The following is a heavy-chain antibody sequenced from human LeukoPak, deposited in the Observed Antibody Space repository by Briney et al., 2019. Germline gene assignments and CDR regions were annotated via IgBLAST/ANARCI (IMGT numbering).Heavy chain of an antibody. CDR2: IYYSGST. Sequence: PSETLSLTCTVSGGSISSGSYYWSWIRQPPGKGLEWIGYIYYSGSTNYNPSLKSRVTISVDTSKSQFSLKLSSVSAADTAVYYCARGAPVSYYFDSWGQGTLVTVSS. D-gene: IGHD5/OR15-5a*01. CDR1: GGSISSGSYY. J-gene: IGHJ4*02. CDR3: ARGAPVSYYFDS. V-gene: IGHV4-61*01.